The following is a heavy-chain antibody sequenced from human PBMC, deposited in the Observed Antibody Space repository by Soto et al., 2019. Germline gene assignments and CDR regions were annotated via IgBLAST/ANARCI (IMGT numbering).Heavy chain of an antibody. CDR2: IFYSGST. V-gene: IGHV4-59*01. D-gene: IGHD5-18*01. CDR1: GVSIRSYY. J-gene: IGHJ4*02. Sequence: ETLSLSCPVSGVSIRSYYWTWIRQPPGKGLEWLGYIFYSGSTFYNPSLKSRVTISIHTSKSQFSLQLTSVTAADTAVYYCARGAADTAMVDSWGQGTLVTVSS. CDR3: ARGAADTAMVDS.